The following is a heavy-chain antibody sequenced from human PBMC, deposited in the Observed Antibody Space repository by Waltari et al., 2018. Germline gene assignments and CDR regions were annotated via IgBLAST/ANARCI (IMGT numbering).Heavy chain of an antibody. CDR2: IYYSGST. CDR3: ARGPGYSSSSD. D-gene: IGHD6-13*01. V-gene: IGHV4-59*01. J-gene: IGHJ4*02. Sequence: QVQLQESGPGLVKPSETLSLTCTVSGGSISSYYWSWIRQPPGKGLEWIGYIYYSGSTNYNPSLKSRVTISVDTSKNQFSLKLSSVTAADTAVYYCARGPGYSSSSDWGQGTLVTVSS. CDR1: GGSISSYY.